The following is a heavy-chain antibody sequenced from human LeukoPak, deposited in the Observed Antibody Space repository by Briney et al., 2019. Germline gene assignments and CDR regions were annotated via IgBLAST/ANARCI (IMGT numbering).Heavy chain of an antibody. CDR1: GYTFTSYD. D-gene: IGHD1-26*01. Sequence: GASVKVSCKASGYTFTSYDINWVRQATGQGLEWMGWMNPNSGDTGYAQKFQGRVTMTRNTSISTAYMELSSLRSEDTAVYYCARGLSGSYYYYYYYMDVWGKGTTVTISS. CDR3: ARGLSGSYYYYYYYMDV. CDR2: MNPNSGDT. J-gene: IGHJ6*03. V-gene: IGHV1-8*01.